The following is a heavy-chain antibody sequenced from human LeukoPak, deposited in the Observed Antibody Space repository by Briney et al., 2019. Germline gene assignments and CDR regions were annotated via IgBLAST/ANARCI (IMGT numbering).Heavy chain of an antibody. D-gene: IGHD2-15*01. Sequence: PGGSLRLTRPTPGFPSRRYVRNWVRQAPGKGLEWVANIWNDGSKQYYAESVQGRFTISRDDSKNTLYLQMVSMTADDTAVYYCARSNGRVPIAVGHNSSWVDYWGHGTLVTVSS. J-gene: IGHJ4*01. CDR3: ARSNGRVPIAVGHNSSWVDY. CDR1: GFPSRRYV. V-gene: IGHV3-33*01. CDR2: IWNDGSKQ.